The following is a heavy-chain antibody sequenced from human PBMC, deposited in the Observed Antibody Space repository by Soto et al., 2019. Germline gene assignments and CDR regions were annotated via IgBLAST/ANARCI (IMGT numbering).Heavy chain of an antibody. D-gene: IGHD2-8*01. V-gene: IGHV3-21*01. J-gene: IGHJ4*02. Sequence: PGGSLRLSCAASGFTFSSYSMNWVRQAPGKGLEWVSSISSSSSYIYYAESVKGRFTISRDNAKNSLYLQMNSLRAEDTAVYYCARDQYCTNGVCYTSGFDYWGQGTLVTVSS. CDR2: ISSSSSYI. CDR3: ARDQYCTNGVCYTSGFDY. CDR1: GFTFSSYS.